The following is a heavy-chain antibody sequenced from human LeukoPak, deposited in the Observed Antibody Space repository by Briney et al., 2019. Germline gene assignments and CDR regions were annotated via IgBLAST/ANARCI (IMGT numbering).Heavy chain of an antibody. CDR3: AKADYSFGDFDY. Sequence: GGSLRLSCAASGFTFSSYAMSWVRKAPGKGLGWVSAISGSGGSTYYADSVKGRFTISRDNSKNTPYLQMNSLKAEDTAVYYLAKADYSFGDFDYWGQGTLVTVSS. D-gene: IGHD3-10*01. CDR2: ISGSGGST. CDR1: GFTFSSYA. J-gene: IGHJ4*02. V-gene: IGHV3-23*01.